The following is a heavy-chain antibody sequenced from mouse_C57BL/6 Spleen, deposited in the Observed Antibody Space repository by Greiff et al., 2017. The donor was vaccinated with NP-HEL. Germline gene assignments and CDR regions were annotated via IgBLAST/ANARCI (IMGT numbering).Heavy chain of an antibody. CDR1: GFTFSSYG. Sequence: EVKLMESGGDLVKPGGSLKLSCAASGFTFSSYGMSWVRQTPDKRLEWVATISSGGSYTYYPDSVKGRFTISIDNAKNTLYMQMSRLKSEDTALYYCTGHGGAHLLIDYWGQGTTLTVSS. CDR2: ISSGGSYT. D-gene: IGHD2-1*01. V-gene: IGHV5-6*01. J-gene: IGHJ2*01. CDR3: TGHGGAHLLIDY.